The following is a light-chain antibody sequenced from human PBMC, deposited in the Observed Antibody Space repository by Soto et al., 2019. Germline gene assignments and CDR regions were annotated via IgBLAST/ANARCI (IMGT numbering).Light chain of an antibody. CDR3: QQYNSYPLT. CDR2: KAS. Sequence: DIQMTQSPSTLSGSVGERVTITCRASQSISSWLAWYQQKPGKAPNLLIYKASSLESGVPSRFSGSGSGTEFPLTISSLQPDDFATYYCQQYNSYPLTFGGGTKVEIK. J-gene: IGKJ4*01. CDR1: QSISSW. V-gene: IGKV1-5*03.